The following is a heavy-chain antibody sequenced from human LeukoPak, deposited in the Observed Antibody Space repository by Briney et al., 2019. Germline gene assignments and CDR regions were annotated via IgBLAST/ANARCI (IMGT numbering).Heavy chain of an antibody. CDR2: INRDGGLT. D-gene: IGHD6-13*01. CDR1: GFTFSENW. CDR3: AREEHRLAEAGTSAFDL. J-gene: IGHJ3*01. Sequence: GGSVRLSCVASGFTFSENWMHWVRQAPGKGLAWVSHINRDGGLTNYADSVKGRFTISRDNARNTVYLQMSSLRVEDMAIYFCAREEHRLAEAGTSAFDLGGQGTLVTVSP. V-gene: IGHV3-74*01.